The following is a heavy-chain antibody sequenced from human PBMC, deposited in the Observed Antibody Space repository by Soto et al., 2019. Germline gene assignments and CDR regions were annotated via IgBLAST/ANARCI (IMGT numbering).Heavy chain of an antibody. CDR3: VSFFYYYGMDA. V-gene: IGHV4-34*01. Sequence: SETLSLTCAVYGGSFSGYYWSWVRQPPGKGLEWIGEINQSGSTNYNPSLKSRVTISEDTAKKQFSLKLTSVTAADTAVYYCVSFFYYYGMDAWGQGTTVTVSS. CDR2: INQSGST. J-gene: IGHJ6*02. CDR1: GGSFSGYY.